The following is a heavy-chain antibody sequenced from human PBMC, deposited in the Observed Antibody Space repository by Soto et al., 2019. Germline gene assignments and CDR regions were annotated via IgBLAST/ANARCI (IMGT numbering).Heavy chain of an antibody. CDR2: IKQDGSEK. CDR3: ARNSDADNLWGNDAFDI. J-gene: IGHJ3*02. CDR1: GFTFSSYW. V-gene: IGHV3-7*04. Sequence: PGGSLRLSCAASGFTFSSYWMSWVRQAPGKGLEWVANIKQDGSEKYYVDSVKGRFTISRDNAKNSLYLQMNSLRAEDTAVYYCARNSDADNLWGNDAFDIWGQGTMVTVSS. D-gene: IGHD1-26*01.